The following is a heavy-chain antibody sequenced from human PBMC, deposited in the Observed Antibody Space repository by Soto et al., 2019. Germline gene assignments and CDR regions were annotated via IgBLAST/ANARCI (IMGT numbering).Heavy chain of an antibody. CDR2: IYWDDDK. CDR3: AHHPYYGLGSYSFDY. J-gene: IGHJ4*02. V-gene: IGHV2-5*02. D-gene: IGHD3-10*01. Sequence: QITLKESGPPLVRPTQTLTLTCTFSGFSLTTSGVGVGWIRQPPGKALEWLAVIYWDDDKRYSSSLKSRLTITKDTSKNQVVLTMTNMDPVDTATYYCAHHPYYGLGSYSFDYWGQETLVTVSS. CDR1: GFSLTTSGVG.